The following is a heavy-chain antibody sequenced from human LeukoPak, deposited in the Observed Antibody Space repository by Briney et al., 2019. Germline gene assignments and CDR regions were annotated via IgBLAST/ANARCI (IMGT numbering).Heavy chain of an antibody. CDR1: GFTVSSNY. J-gene: IGHJ6*02. V-gene: IGHV3-23*01. Sequence: LSGGSLRLSCAASGFTVSSNYMSWVRQAPGKGLEWVSTISGSGSGVKTYYGDSVKGRFTISRDNSKNTLYLQMNSLTAEDTAVYNCAKALWTTSNYYYYGMDVWGQGTTVTVSS. CDR2: ISGSGSGVKT. D-gene: IGHD3/OR15-3a*01. CDR3: AKALWTTSNYYYYGMDV.